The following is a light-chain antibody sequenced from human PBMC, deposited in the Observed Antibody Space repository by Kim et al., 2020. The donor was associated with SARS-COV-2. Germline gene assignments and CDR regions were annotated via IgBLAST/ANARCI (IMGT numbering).Light chain of an antibody. V-gene: IGLV2-8*01. CDR3: KSYAGNNIVL. CDR2: DVN. Sequence: QPVTISCIRSSSNYASWYQHPPGTSPQLIIYDVNRRPSGVPARFSGSKSGNTASLTVSGIQADDEADYFCKSYAGNNIVLFGGGTQLTFL. J-gene: IGLJ2*01. CDR1: SSNY.